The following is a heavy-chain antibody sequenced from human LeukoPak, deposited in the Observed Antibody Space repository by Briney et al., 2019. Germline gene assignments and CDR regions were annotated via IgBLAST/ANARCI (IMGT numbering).Heavy chain of an antibody. CDR1: GYTFTGYY. CDR2: INPNSGGT. V-gene: IGHV1-2*02. D-gene: IGHD4-17*01. Sequence: ASMKVSCKASGYTFTGYYMHWVRQAPGQGLEWMGWINPNSGGTNYSQKFQGRVTITRDTSASTAYMELSSLRSEDTAVYYCASTVTTDGFDYWGQGTLVTVSS. J-gene: IGHJ4*02. CDR3: ASTVTTDGFDY.